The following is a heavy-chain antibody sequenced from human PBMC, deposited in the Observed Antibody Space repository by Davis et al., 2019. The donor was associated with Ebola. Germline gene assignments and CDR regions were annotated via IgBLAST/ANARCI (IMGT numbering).Heavy chain of an antibody. CDR3: ATYCSGGSCYSNDAFDI. CDR1: GFTFSSYS. Sequence: GESLKISCAASGFTFSSYSMNWVRQAPGKGLEWVSSISSSSSYIYYADSVKGRFTISRDNAKNSLYLQMNSLRAEDTAVYYCATYCSGGSCYSNDAFDIWGQGTMVTVSS. V-gene: IGHV3-21*01. CDR2: ISSSSSYI. D-gene: IGHD2-15*01. J-gene: IGHJ3*02.